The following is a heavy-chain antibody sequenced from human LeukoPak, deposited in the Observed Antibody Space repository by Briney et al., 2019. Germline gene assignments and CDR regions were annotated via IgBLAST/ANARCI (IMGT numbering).Heavy chain of an antibody. CDR2: MSYSGGT. Sequence: SETLSLTCTVSGDSISSSDYYWGWIRQPPGKGLEWIGSMSYSGGTDYNPPLKSRVTISVDTSKNQFSLKLTSVTAADTAVYYCARCLHYDFLTGYSHFDYWGQGTLVTVSS. V-gene: IGHV4-39*01. CDR3: ARCLHYDFLTGYSHFDY. J-gene: IGHJ4*02. D-gene: IGHD3-9*01. CDR1: GDSISSSDYY.